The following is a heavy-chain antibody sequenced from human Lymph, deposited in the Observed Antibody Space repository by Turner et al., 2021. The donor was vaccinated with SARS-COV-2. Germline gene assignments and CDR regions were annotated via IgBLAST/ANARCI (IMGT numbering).Heavy chain of an antibody. Sequence: QVQLVQSGAEVKKPGASVKVSCKVSGYTLTEVSMHWVRQAPGKGLEWMGGVDPEDGETIYAKKFQGRVTMTEDTSTDTAYMELSSLRSEDTAVYYCATGPYDFWSGPSPGYYGMDVWGQGTTVTVSS. D-gene: IGHD3-3*01. CDR3: ATGPYDFWSGPSPGYYGMDV. CDR2: VDPEDGET. J-gene: IGHJ6*02. V-gene: IGHV1-24*01. CDR1: GYTLTEVS.